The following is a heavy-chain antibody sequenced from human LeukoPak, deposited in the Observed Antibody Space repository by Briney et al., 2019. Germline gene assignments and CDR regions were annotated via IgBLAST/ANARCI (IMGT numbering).Heavy chain of an antibody. Sequence: SVKVSCKASGGTFSSYAISWVRQAPGQGLEWMGGIIPILGTANYAQKFQGRVTITADESTSTAYMELSSLRSEDTAVYYCARDSLSWRRVRDGYKFGAFDYWGQGTLVTVSS. V-gene: IGHV1-69*13. CDR2: IIPILGTA. J-gene: IGHJ4*02. CDR3: ARDSLSWRRVRDGYKFGAFDY. CDR1: GGTFSSYA. D-gene: IGHD5-24*01.